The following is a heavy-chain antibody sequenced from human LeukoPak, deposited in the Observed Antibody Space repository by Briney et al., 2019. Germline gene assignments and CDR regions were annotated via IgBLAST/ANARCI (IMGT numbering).Heavy chain of an antibody. D-gene: IGHD6-19*01. CDR3: ARVGFGYSSFRGSPGTYYFDF. CDR1: GFTFSDYY. J-gene: IGHJ4*02. CDR2: ITSSGNTI. Sequence: GGSLRLSCAASGFTFSDYYMSWLRQAPGKGLEWVSYITSSGNTIYYADSVKGRFTISRDNARNSLYLQMNSLRAEDTAVYYCARVGFGYSSFRGSPGTYYFDFWGQGTLVTVSS. V-gene: IGHV3-11*01.